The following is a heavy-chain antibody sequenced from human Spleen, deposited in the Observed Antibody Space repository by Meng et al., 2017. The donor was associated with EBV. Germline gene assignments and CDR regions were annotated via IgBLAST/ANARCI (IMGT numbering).Heavy chain of an antibody. CDR3: ARGQSSKRAIDY. J-gene: IGHJ4*02. Sequence: VIPTQSGPGMVKPSQTRSLTCAISGANVSTSSVAWNWIRQSPSRGLEWLSRTYYRSKWNNDYAISVRSRITVNADTSKNQISLHLTSVTPEDAAVYFCARGQSSKRAIDYWGQGTLDTVSS. CDR2: TYYRSKWNN. V-gene: IGHV6-1*01. CDR1: GANVSTSSVA. D-gene: IGHD1-26*01.